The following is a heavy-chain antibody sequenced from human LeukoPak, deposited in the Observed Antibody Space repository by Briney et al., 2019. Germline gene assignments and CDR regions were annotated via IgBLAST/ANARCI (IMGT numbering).Heavy chain of an antibody. CDR1: GYSISSGYY. J-gene: IGHJ4*02. Sequence: SGTLSLTCTVSGYSISSGYYWGWIRQPPGKGLEWIGSIYHSGSTYYNPSLKSRVTISVDTSKNQFSLKLSSVTAADTAVYYCARDYSPLERSVVDWGQGTLVTVSS. CDR3: ARDYSPLERSVVD. V-gene: IGHV4-38-2*02. D-gene: IGHD2-15*01. CDR2: IYHSGST.